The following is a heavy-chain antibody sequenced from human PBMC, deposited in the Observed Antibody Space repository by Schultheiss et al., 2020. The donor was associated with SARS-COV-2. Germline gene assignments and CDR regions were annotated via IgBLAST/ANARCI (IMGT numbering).Heavy chain of an antibody. CDR2: FSYSGST. Sequence: SQTLSLTCTVSGGSISSYYWSWIRQPPGKGLEWIGSFSYSGSTYYNPSLKSRVTISVDTSKNQFSLKLSSMTAADTAVYYCARHATIAARYWFDPWGQGTLVTVSS. D-gene: IGHD6-6*01. CDR1: GGSISSYY. CDR3: ARHATIAARYWFDP. V-gene: IGHV4-39*01. J-gene: IGHJ5*02.